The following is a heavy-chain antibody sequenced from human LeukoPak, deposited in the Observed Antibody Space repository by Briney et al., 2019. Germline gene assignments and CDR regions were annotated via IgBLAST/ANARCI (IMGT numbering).Heavy chain of an antibody. Sequence: SETLSLTCAVSGGSISSGGYSWSWIRQPPGKGLEWIGYIYHSGSTSYNPSLKSRVTISVDRSKNQFSLKLSSVTAADTAVYYCAKTSSGYYLDHWGQGTLVTVSS. CDR3: AKTSSGYYLDH. D-gene: IGHD3-22*01. J-gene: IGHJ4*02. V-gene: IGHV4-30-2*01. CDR1: GGSISSGGYS. CDR2: IYHSGST.